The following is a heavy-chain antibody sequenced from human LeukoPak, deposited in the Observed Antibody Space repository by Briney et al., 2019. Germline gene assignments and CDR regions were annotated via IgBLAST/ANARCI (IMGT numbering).Heavy chain of an antibody. Sequence: ASVKVSCKASGYTFPSYFMHWVRQAPGQGLEWMGIINPTGGSTTYAQKFQGRVTMTRDTSTSTVYMELSSLRSEDTAVYYCAREVDRSGSSPWGQGTLVTVSS. J-gene: IGHJ5*02. V-gene: IGHV1-46*01. D-gene: IGHD3-3*01. CDR2: INPTGGST. CDR3: AREVDRSGSSP. CDR1: GYTFPSYF.